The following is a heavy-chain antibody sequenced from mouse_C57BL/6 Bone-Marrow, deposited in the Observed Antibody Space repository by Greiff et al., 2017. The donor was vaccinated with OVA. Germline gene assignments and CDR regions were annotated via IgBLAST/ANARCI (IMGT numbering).Heavy chain of an antibody. V-gene: IGHV1-61*01. CDR3: ARFITTVVGYFDV. J-gene: IGHJ1*03. Sequence: QVQLQQPGAELVRPGSSVKLSCKASGYTFTSYWMDWVKQRPGQGLEWIGNIYPSDSETHYNQKFKDKATLTVDKSSSTAYMQLSSLTSEDSAVYYCARFITTVVGYFDVWGTGTTVTVSS. CDR2: IYPSDSET. CDR1: GYTFTSYW. D-gene: IGHD1-1*01.